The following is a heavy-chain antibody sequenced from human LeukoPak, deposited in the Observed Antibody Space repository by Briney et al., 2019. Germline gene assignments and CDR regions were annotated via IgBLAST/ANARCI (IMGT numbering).Heavy chain of an antibody. J-gene: IGHJ4*02. CDR1: GFTVSSNY. CDR2: IYSGGST. V-gene: IGHV3-53*05. CDR3: ARHSAEKYTGAYGWAPPDDY. D-gene: IGHD7-27*01. Sequence: PGGSLRLSCAASGFTVSSNYMSWVRQAPGKGLEWVSVIYSGGSTYYADSVKGRFTISRDNSKNTLYLQMNSLRTEDTAVYYCARHSAEKYTGAYGWAPPDDYWGQGALVTVSS.